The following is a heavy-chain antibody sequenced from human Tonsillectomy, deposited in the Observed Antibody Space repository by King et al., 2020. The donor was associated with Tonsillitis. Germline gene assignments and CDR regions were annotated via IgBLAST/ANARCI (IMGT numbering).Heavy chain of an antibody. V-gene: IGHV3-30*03. CDR2: ISYDGSNK. CDR3: ALLAYGDSTTSFGY. CDR1: GFTFSSYG. Sequence: VQLVESGGGVVQPGRSLRVSCAASGFTFSSYGMHWVRQAPGKGLEWVAVISYDGSNKYYADSVKGRFTISRDNSKNTLYLHMNSLRAEDTAVYYCALLAYGDSTTSFGYWGQGTLVTVSS. D-gene: IGHD4-17*01. J-gene: IGHJ4*02.